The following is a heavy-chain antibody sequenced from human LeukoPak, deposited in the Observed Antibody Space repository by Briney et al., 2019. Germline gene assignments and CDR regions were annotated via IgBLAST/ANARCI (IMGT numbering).Heavy chain of an antibody. V-gene: IGHV3-21*01. Sequence: GGSLRLSCAASGFTFSSYSMNWVRQAPGKGLEWVSSISSSSSYIYYADSVKGRFTISRDNAKNSLYLQMNSLRAEDTAVYHCARDRVDIVVVPAAPDAFDIWGQGTMVTVSS. D-gene: IGHD2-2*01. CDR1: GFTFSSYS. CDR2: ISSSSSYI. J-gene: IGHJ3*02. CDR3: ARDRVDIVVVPAAPDAFDI.